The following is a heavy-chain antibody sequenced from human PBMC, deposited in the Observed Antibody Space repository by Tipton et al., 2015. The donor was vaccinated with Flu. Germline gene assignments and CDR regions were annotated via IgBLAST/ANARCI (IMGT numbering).Heavy chain of an antibody. V-gene: IGHV4-4*07. D-gene: IGHD6-19*01. CDR2: TYTSGST. CDR1: GGSISSYY. CDR3: ARVDYYDSSGQSPSKPFDM. Sequence: TLSLTCTVSGGSISSYYWTWIRQPAGKGLEWIGRTYTSGSTKYNPSLKSRVTMSVDTSKNHFSLKLSSVTAADTAVYYCARVDYYDSSGQSPSKPFDMWGQGTMVTVSS. J-gene: IGHJ3*02.